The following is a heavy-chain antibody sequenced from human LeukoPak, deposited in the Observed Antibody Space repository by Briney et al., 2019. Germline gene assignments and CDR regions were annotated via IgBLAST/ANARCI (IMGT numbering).Heavy chain of an antibody. D-gene: IGHD4-17*01. Sequence: SETLSLTCAVSGGSFSGYYWTWIRQPPGKGLEWIGEINHSGGANYNPSLKSRVTISLGTSKNQFSLKLSSVTAADTALYYCARGQGTVTTHWGQGTLVTASS. CDR1: GGSFSGYY. CDR2: INHSGGA. J-gene: IGHJ4*02. CDR3: ARGQGTVTTH. V-gene: IGHV4-34*01.